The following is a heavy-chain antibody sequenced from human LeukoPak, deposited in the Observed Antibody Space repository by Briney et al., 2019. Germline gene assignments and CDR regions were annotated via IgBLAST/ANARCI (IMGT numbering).Heavy chain of an antibody. J-gene: IGHJ2*01. CDR1: GFAFSSYC. Sequence: GGSLRLSCAASGFAFSSYCMPWVRHAPGKGLVWVSRINSDGSSTNYADSVKGRFTISRDNAKNTLYLQMNSLRAEDTAVYYCARVIDSNSWYFDLWGRGTLVTVSS. V-gene: IGHV3-74*01. D-gene: IGHD6-13*01. CDR3: ARVIDSNSWYFDL. CDR2: INSDGSST.